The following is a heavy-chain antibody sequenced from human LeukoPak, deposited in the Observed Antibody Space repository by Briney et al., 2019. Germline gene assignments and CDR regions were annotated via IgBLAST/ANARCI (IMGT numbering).Heavy chain of an antibody. CDR2: IYYSGST. J-gene: IGHJ4*02. V-gene: IGHV4-31*03. D-gene: IGHD1-7*01. Sequence: PSETLSLTCTVSGGSISSGGYYWSWIRQHPGKGLEWIGYIYYSGSTYYNPSLKSRVTISVDTSKNQFSLKLSSVTAADTAVYYCARDANPSNWNYNFDYWGQGTLVTVSS. CDR3: ARDANPSNWNYNFDY. CDR1: GGSISSGGYY.